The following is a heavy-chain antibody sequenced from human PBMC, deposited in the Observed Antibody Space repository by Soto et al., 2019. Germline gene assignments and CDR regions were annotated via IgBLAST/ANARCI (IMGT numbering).Heavy chain of an antibody. J-gene: IGHJ4*02. CDR1: GGSVSSGSYY. Sequence: SETLSLTCTVSGGSVSSGSYYWSWIRQPPGKGLEWIGYINYSGSTNYNPSLKSRVTISVDTSKNQFSLKLSSVTAADTVVYYCASYYIVYWGQGTLVTVFS. V-gene: IGHV4-61*01. CDR3: ASYYIVY. CDR2: INYSGST.